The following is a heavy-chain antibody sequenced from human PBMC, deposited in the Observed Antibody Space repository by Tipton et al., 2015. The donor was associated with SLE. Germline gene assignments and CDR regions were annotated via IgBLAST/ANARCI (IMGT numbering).Heavy chain of an antibody. CDR1: GGSISSNY. CDR3: ARGSASGYYGMDV. CDR2: ISDGGGT. V-gene: IGHV4-59*12. Sequence: TLSLTCSVSGGSISSNYWIWIRQPPGKGLEWIGYISDGGGTNYNPSLNSRVTMSIDTSKNHVSLRLSSVTAADTAVYYCARGSASGYYGMDVWGQGTTVTVSS. J-gene: IGHJ6*02.